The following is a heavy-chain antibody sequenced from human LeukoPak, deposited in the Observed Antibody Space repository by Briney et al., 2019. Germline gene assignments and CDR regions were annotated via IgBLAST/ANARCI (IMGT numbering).Heavy chain of an antibody. CDR2: INHSGST. D-gene: IGHD3-10*01. CDR3: ARSAGVHYYYYYMDV. Sequence: SETLSLTCAVYGGSFSGYYWNWIRQPPGKGLEWIGEINHSGSTNYNPSLKSRVTISVDTSKNQFSLKLSSVTAADTAVYYCARSAGVHYYYYYMDVWGKGTTVTVSS. J-gene: IGHJ6*03. V-gene: IGHV4-34*01. CDR1: GGSFSGYY.